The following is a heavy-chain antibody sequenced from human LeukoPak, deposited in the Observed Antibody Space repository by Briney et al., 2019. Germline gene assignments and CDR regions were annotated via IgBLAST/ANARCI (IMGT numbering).Heavy chain of an antibody. J-gene: IGHJ4*02. Sequence: GASVRVSCKPSRYTFSSYDINGVREPAEQGLEGRGGINPNTGRTGVAQKFQGRLTMTRDTSISTAYMELSSLRSEDTAVYYCARLSQTPDYYSSGGYYYLGYWGQGTPVTVSS. V-gene: IGHV1-8*01. CDR1: RYTFSSYD. D-gene: IGHD3-22*01. CDR3: ARLSQTPDYYSSGGYYYLGY. CDR2: INPNTGRT.